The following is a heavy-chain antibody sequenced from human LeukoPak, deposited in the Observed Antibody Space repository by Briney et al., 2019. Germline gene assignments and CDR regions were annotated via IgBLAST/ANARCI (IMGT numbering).Heavy chain of an antibody. CDR2: IYSGGST. D-gene: IGHD4-17*01. V-gene: IGHV3-66*02. CDR3: AREKDYGDYSWNAFDI. Sequence: PGGSLRLSCAASGFTVSSNYMSWVRQAPGEGLEWVSVIYSGGSTYYADSVKGRFTISRDHSKNTLYLQMHSLRAEDTAVYYCAREKDYGDYSWNAFDIWGQGTMVTVSS. J-gene: IGHJ3*02. CDR1: GFTVSSNY.